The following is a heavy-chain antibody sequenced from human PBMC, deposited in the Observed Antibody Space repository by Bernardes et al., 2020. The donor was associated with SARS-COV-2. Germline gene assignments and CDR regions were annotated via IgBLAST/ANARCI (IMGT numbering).Heavy chain of an antibody. Sequence: ETLSLTCTVSGGSISSYYWSWIRQPPGKGLEWIGYIYYSGSTNYNPSLKSRVTISVDTSKNQFSLKLSSVTAADTAVYYCARAPLYCSSTSCYGVGYYYYGMDVWGQGTTVTVSS. CDR3: ARAPLYCSSTSCYGVGYYYYGMDV. CDR1: GGSISSYY. CDR2: IYYSGST. J-gene: IGHJ6*02. D-gene: IGHD2-2*01. V-gene: IGHV4-59*01.